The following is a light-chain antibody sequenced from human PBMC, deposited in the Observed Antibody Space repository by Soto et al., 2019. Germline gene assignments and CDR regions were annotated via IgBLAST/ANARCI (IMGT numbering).Light chain of an antibody. Sequence: QSVLTQPASVSGSPGQAITISCAGSISDVGSSNLVSWYQQHPGKVPKLIIYEGNRRPSGVSSRFSGSNSGKTASLTIFWLQAEDEADYYFCSYVGARRYVFVIATKLTVL. CDR3: CSYVGARRYV. CDR1: ISDVGSSNL. CDR2: EGN. J-gene: IGLJ1*01. V-gene: IGLV2-23*01.